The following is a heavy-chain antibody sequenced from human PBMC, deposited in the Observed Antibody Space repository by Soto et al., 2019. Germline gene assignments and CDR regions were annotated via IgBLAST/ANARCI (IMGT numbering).Heavy chain of an antibody. Sequence: LSLPCNVTGGSTSGSYWSWVRQSPGKGLEWIGYIHYSGTTTYSPSLRSRVTISLDPSESQFSLKLTSVTAADTAIYYCARESIGGWLLSWGRGSMVTVYS. V-gene: IGHV4-59*01. J-gene: IGHJ5*02. CDR2: IHYSGTT. CDR1: GGSTSGSY. D-gene: IGHD5-12*01. CDR3: ARESIGGWLLS.